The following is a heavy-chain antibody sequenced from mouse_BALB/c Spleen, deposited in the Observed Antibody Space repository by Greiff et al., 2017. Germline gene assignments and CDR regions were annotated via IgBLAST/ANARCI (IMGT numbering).Heavy chain of an antibody. V-gene: IGHV5-4*02. CDR2: ISDGGSYT. J-gene: IGHJ2*01. D-gene: IGHD2-14*01. CDR1: GFTFSDYY. Sequence: EVKVVESGGGLVKPGGSLKLSCAASGFTFSDYYMYWVRQTPEKRLEWVATISDGGSYTYYPDSVKGRFTISRDNAKNNLYLQMSSLKSEDTAMYYCARGASYYRFDYWGQGTTLTVSS. CDR3: ARGASYYRFDY.